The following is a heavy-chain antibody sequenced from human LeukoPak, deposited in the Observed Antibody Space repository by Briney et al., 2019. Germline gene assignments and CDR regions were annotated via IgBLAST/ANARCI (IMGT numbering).Heavy chain of an antibody. CDR1: GYSFTSYW. V-gene: IGHV5-51*01. Sequence: GESLKISCKGSGYSFTSYWIGWVRRMPGKGLEWMGIIYPGDSDTSYSQSFQGQVTISADKSISTAYLQLRRLNASHTATYYCARNLTGIKCGSGYYYNEDYWGQGTLVTVSS. J-gene: IGHJ4*01. CDR3: ARNLTGIKCGSGYYYNEDY. CDR2: IYPGDSDT. D-gene: IGHD3-10*01.